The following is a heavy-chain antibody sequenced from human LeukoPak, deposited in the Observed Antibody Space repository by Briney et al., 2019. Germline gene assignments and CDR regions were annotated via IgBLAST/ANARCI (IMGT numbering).Heavy chain of an antibody. CDR1: GFSLSTSGVG. J-gene: IGHJ4*02. CDR2: IYWNDDK. Sequence: SGPTLVKPTQTPTLTCTFSGFSLSTSGVGVGWIRQPPGKALEWLALIYWNDDKRYSPSLKSRLTITKDTSKNQVVLTMTNMDPVNTATYYCAHSPGVAAAQDYLGQGTLVTVSS. V-gene: IGHV2-5*01. CDR3: AHSPGVAAAQDY. D-gene: IGHD6-13*01.